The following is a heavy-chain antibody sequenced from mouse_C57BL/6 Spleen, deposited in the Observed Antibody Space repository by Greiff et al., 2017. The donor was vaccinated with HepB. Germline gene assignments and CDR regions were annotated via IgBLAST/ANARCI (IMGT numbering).Heavy chain of an antibody. CDR1: GFTFTDYY. CDR3: AIGSSYAMDY. Sequence: EVHLVESGGGLVQPGGSLSLSCAASGFTFTDYYMSWVRQPPGKALEWLGFIRNKANGYTTEYSASVKGRFTISRDNSQSILYLQMNALRAEDSATYYCAIGSSYAMDYWGQGTSVTVSS. V-gene: IGHV7-3*03. J-gene: IGHJ4*01. CDR2: IRNKANGYTT.